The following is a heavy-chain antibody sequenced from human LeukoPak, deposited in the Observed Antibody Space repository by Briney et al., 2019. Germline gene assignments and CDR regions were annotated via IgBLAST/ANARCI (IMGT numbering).Heavy chain of an antibody. CDR2: ISGSGGST. D-gene: IGHD3-10*01. Sequence: PGGSLRLSCAASGFTFSSYAMSWVRQAPGKGLEWVSSISGSGGSTYYADSVKGRFTISRDNSKNRLYLQMNSLRAEDTAVYYCAKRPRGNYLDPFDYWGQGTLVTVSS. CDR3: AKRPRGNYLDPFDY. J-gene: IGHJ4*02. CDR1: GFTFSSYA. V-gene: IGHV3-23*01.